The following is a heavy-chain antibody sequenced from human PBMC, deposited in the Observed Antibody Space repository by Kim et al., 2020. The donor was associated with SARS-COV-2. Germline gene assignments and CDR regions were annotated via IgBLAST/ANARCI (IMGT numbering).Heavy chain of an antibody. J-gene: IGHJ4*02. CDR2: IDVANTNT. CDR1: GYTFTSYC. CDR3: ARDGRSVDYYFDY. Sequence: ASVKVSCKPSGYTFTSYCLHWVRQAPGQSLEWMGWIDVANTNTHYSENFQGRVTISRDTSATTVYIELSSLRSEDTAVYYCARDGRSVDYYFDYWGQGTLVTVSS. V-gene: IGHV1-3*01.